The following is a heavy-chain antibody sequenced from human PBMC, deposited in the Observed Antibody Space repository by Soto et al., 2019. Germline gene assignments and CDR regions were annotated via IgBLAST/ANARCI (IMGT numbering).Heavy chain of an antibody. V-gene: IGHV4-39*01. D-gene: IGHD4-17*01. CDR3: ARRVYGDYNWFDP. CDR2: IYYSGSI. CDR1: GGSISSSSYY. J-gene: IGHJ5*02. Sequence: SETLSLTCTVSGGSISSSSYYWGWIRQPPGKGLEWIGGIYYSGSIYYNPSLKSRVTISVDTSKNQFPLKLGSVTAADTAVYYCARRVYGDYNWFDPWGQGTLVTVSS.